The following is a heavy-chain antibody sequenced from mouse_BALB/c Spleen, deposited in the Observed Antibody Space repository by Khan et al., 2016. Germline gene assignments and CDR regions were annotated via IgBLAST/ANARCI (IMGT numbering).Heavy chain of an antibody. V-gene: IGHV1S137*01. Sequence: QVRLQQSGPELVRPGESVKISCKGSGYTFTDYAMHWVKQSHAKSLEWIGVISIYYDNTNYNQKFKGKATMTVDKSSSTAYMELARLTSEDSAIYYCGRIHSGYDSWYFDVWGAGTTVTVSS. D-gene: IGHD2-2*01. CDR1: GYTFTDYA. CDR3: GRIHSGYDSWYFDV. CDR2: ISIYYDNT. J-gene: IGHJ1*01.